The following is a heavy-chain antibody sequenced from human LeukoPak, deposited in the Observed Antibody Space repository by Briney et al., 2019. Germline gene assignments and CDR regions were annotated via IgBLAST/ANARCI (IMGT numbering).Heavy chain of an antibody. V-gene: IGHV3-30-3*01. J-gene: IGHJ4*02. CDR2: ISLDGNNE. CDR3: ARDLSFDY. CDR1: GFTFRNYY. Sequence: PGGSLRLSCAASGFTFRNYYMHWVRQAPGKGLEWVAVISLDGNNEYYADSVKGRFTISRDNSKNTLYLQMNSLRAEDTAVYYCARDLSFDYWGQGTLVTVSS.